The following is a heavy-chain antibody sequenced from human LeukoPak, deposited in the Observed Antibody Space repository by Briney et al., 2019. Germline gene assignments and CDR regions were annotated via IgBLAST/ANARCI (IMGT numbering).Heavy chain of an antibody. CDR1: GFTFSSYA. CDR2: ISGIGGST. Sequence: PGGSLRPSCAASGFTFSSYAMSWVRQAPGKGLEWVSAISGIGGSTYYADPVKGRFTISRDNSKNTLYVQMNSLRAEETAEYSCAKDRITVFGVVPDVWGKGTTVIVSS. D-gene: IGHD3-3*01. V-gene: IGHV3-23*01. J-gene: IGHJ6*04. CDR3: AKDRITVFGVVPDV.